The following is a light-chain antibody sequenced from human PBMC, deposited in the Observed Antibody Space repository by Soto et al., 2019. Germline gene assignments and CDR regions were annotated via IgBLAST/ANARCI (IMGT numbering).Light chain of an antibody. CDR2: EDY. J-gene: IGLJ2*01. V-gene: IGLV6-57*03. CDR1: SGIIASNY. CDR3: QSYDSSIVV. Sequence: NFMLTQPHSVSESAGKTVTISCTRSSGIIASNYVQWYQQRPGSAPTTVIFEDYQRPSGVPDRFFGSIDISSNSASLTISGLKTEDEADYYCQSYDSSIVVFGGGTKLTVL.